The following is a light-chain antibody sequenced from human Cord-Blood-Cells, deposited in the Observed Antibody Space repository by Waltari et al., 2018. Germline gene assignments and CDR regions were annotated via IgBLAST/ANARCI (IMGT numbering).Light chain of an antibody. CDR2: GAS. CDR3: QQYGSSPRYS. J-gene: IGKJ2*03. V-gene: IGKV3-20*01. CDR1: QSVRSSY. Sequence: DIVLTQSPATLSLLPGESATPPRRASQSVRSSYLACSQQNPGHAPRRLIYGASSRATGIPDRFSGSGSGTDFTLTISRLEPEDFAVYYCQQYGSSPRYSFGQGTKLEIK.